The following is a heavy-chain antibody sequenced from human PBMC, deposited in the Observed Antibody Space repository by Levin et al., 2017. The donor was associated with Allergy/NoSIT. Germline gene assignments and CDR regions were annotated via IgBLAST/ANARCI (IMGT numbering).Heavy chain of an antibody. CDR2: IYYSGRS. CDR1: GGSITSGGHY. J-gene: IGHJ4*02. Sequence: SETLSLTCNVSGGSITSGGHYWTWIRQHPGKGLEWIGYIYYSGRSVYNPSLKSRVTISVDTSKNQFSLKLTSVPAADTAVYYCARERTQDPSFDYWGQGALVTVSS. V-gene: IGHV4-31*03. CDR3: ARERTQDPSFDY.